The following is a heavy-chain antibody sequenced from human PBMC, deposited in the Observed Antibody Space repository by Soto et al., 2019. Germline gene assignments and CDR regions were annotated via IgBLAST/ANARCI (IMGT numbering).Heavy chain of an antibody. CDR2: ISGSGGST. J-gene: IGHJ4*02. D-gene: IGHD1-26*01. CDR1: GITFSSYA. CDR3: AKGEDIVGADFDY. Sequence: GGSLRPSFRASGITFSSYAMSWVRQAPGKGLEWVSAISGSGGSTYYADSGKGRFTISRDNSKSTLYLQMNSLRAEDTAVYYCAKGEDIVGADFDYWGQGTLVTVSS. V-gene: IGHV3-23*01.